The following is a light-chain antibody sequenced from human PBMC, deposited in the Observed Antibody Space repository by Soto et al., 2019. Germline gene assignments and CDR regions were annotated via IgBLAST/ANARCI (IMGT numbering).Light chain of an antibody. CDR1: QSVSSN. V-gene: IGKV3-20*01. J-gene: IGKJ1*01. CDR3: QQYGSSPQT. Sequence: EIVMTQSPVTLSVSPGERATLSCRASQSVSSNLAWYQQKPGQAPSLLIYGAFTRATGIPARFSGSGSGTDFTLTISRLEPEDFAVYYCQQYGSSPQTFGQGTKVDIK. CDR2: GAF.